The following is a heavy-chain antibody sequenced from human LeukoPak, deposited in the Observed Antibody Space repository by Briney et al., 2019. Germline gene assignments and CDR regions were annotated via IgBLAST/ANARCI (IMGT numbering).Heavy chain of an antibody. CDR3: ARGASELRYFDWLLYGFDP. V-gene: IGHV4-34*01. Sequence: SETLSPTCAVYGGSFSGYYWSWIRQPPGKGLEWIGEINHSGSTNYNPSLKSRVTISVDTSKNQFSLKLSSVTAADTAVYYCARGASELRYFDWLLYGFDPWGQGTLVTVSS. J-gene: IGHJ5*02. D-gene: IGHD3-9*01. CDR2: INHSGST. CDR1: GGSFSGYY.